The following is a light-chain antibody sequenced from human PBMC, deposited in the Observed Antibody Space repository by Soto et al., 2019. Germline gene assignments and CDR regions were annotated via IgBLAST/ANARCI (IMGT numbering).Light chain of an antibody. CDR3: SSYSSSATPYV. V-gene: IGLV2-14*01. Sequence: QSFLTKPASVSLSPGQSITISCIGTSSDIGPYNYVSWYQQHPDKAPKLILYEVTNRPSGASDRFSGSRSGNAAFLTISGLQAEDEADYYCSSYSSSATPYVFGTGTKVTVL. J-gene: IGLJ1*01. CDR1: SSDIGPYNY. CDR2: EVT.